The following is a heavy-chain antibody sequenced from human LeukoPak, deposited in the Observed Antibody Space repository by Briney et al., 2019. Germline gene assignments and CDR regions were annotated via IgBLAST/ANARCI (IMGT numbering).Heavy chain of an antibody. V-gene: IGHV4-39*01. J-gene: IGHJ5*01. CDR3: VRHDGRGGSTMGAFDS. CDR1: AASISSSSHH. CDR2: IYSGRTI. D-gene: IGHD3-3*01. Sequence: SSETLSLTCTISAASISSSSHHWGWIRQSPGKGLEWIGSIYSGRTIYYSPSLNSRVTISVVTSKDQFILQLNSVTAADTAVYYCVRHDGRGGSTMGAFDSWGQGSPVTVSS.